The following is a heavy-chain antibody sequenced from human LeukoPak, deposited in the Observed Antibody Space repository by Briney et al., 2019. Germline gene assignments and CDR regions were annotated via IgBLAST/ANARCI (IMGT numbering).Heavy chain of an antibody. CDR3: ARDRGSLVLSGLWFGEPYHSSD. Sequence: SETLSLTCTVSGGSISSYYWSWIRQPAGKGLEWIGRIYTRGSTNYNPSLKSRVTMSVDTSKNQFSLKLSSVTAADTAVYYCARDRGSLVLSGLWFGEPYHSSDWGKGTTVTVSS. CDR2: IYTRGST. CDR1: GGSISSYY. D-gene: IGHD3-10*01. V-gene: IGHV4-4*07. J-gene: IGHJ6*04.